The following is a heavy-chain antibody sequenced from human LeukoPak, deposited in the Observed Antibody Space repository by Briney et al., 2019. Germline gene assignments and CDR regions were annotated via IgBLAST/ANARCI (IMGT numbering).Heavy chain of an antibody. J-gene: IGHJ4*02. Sequence: PSETLSLTCAVYGGSFSGYYWSWIRQPPAKGLEWMGEINHSGSTNYNPSLKSRVTISVDTSKNQFSLRLSSVAAADTAVYYCARAVPSKAARYFDYWGQGTLVTVSS. V-gene: IGHV4-34*01. CDR1: GGSFSGYY. D-gene: IGHD6-6*01. CDR2: INHSGST. CDR3: ARAVPSKAARYFDY.